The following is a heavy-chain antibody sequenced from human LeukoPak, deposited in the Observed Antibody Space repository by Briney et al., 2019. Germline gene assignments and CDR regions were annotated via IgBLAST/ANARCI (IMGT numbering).Heavy chain of an antibody. CDR1: GFTFSSYV. D-gene: IGHD3-22*01. Sequence: PGGSLSLSCAASGFTFSSYVMSWVRQAPGKGLEWVSGIGGSGDSTYYADSVKGRFTISRDNSKNTLFLQMNSLRAEDTAVYYCAKAKKAYYDSNGNIFDYWGQGTLVTVSS. CDR2: IGGSGDST. V-gene: IGHV3-23*01. CDR3: AKAKKAYYDSNGNIFDY. J-gene: IGHJ4*02.